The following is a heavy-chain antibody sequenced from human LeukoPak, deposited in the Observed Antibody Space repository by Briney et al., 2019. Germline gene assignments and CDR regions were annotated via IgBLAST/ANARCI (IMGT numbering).Heavy chain of an antibody. CDR2: FGGGGSST. D-gene: IGHD2-21*01. CDR1: GFPFSSYA. V-gene: IGHV3-23*01. J-gene: IGHJ4*02. CDR3: AKEGVLAVVVSAISLYYFDY. Sequence: QPGGPLSLSCAASGFPFSSYAMSGARKPPGRGRGWVSPFGGGGSSTYYADSVKGRFTISRDSSKNTLYLQMNSLRAEDTAVYYCAKEGVLAVVVSAISLYYFDYWGQGTLVTVSS.